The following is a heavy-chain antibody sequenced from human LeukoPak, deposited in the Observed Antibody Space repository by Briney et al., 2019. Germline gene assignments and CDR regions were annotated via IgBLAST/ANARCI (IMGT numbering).Heavy chain of an antibody. D-gene: IGHD6-13*01. V-gene: IGHV1-8*01. Sequence: ASVKVSCKASGYTFTSYDINWVRQATGQGLEWMGWMNPNSGNTGYAQKFQGRVTMTRNSSITTAYMELSSLRSEDTAVYYCATDPGYSSTTTFDYWGQGTLVTVSS. CDR2: MNPNSGNT. J-gene: IGHJ4*02. CDR3: ATDPGYSSTTTFDY. CDR1: GYTFTSYD.